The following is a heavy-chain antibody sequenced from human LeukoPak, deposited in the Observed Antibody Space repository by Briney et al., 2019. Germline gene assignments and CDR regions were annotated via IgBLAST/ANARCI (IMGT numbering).Heavy chain of an antibody. CDR1: GYSFTSYW. Sequence: GESLKISCKGSGYSFTSYWIGWVRQMPGKGLEWMGIIYPGDSDARYSPSFPGQVTISADKSISTAYLQWSSLKASDTAMYYCARGGAAADYYYYGMDVWGQGTTVTVSS. CDR2: IYPGDSDA. D-gene: IGHD6-13*01. J-gene: IGHJ6*02. CDR3: ARGGAAADYYYYGMDV. V-gene: IGHV5-51*01.